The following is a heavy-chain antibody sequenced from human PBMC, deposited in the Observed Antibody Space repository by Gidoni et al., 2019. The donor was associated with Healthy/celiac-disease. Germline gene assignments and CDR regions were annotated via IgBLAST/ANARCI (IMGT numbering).Heavy chain of an antibody. CDR1: GFTFDDYA. V-gene: IGHV3-9*01. Sequence: VQLVESGGGLVQPGRSLRVSCAASGFTFDDYAMHWLRQAPGQGLEWVSGISWNSGSIGYADSVKGRFTISRDDAKNSLYLQMNSLRAEDTALYYCARKAGYGDPFDYWGQGTLVTVSS. J-gene: IGHJ4*02. CDR2: ISWNSGSI. D-gene: IGHD4-17*01. CDR3: ARKAGYGDPFDY.